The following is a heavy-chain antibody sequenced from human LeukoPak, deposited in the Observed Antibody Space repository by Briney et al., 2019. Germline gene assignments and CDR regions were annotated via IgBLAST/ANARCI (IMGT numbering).Heavy chain of an antibody. CDR2: INHSGST. V-gene: IGHV4-34*01. CDR3: AREPLGYCSSTSCYYFDY. Sequence: GSLRLSCAASGFTFSSYAMSWVRQPPGKGLEWIGEINHSGSTNYNPSLKSRVTISVDTSKNQFSLKLSSVTAADTAVYYCAREPLGYCSSTSCYYFDYWGQGTLVTVSS. CDR1: GFTFSSYA. D-gene: IGHD2-2*01. J-gene: IGHJ4*02.